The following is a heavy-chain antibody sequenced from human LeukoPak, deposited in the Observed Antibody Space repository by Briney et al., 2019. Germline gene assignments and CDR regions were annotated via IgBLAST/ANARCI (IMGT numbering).Heavy chain of an antibody. J-gene: IGHJ4*02. D-gene: IGHD6-13*01. CDR2: ISADNGNT. V-gene: IGHV1-8*01. Sequence: ASVKVSCKASGYTFTSYAISWVRQAPGQGLEWMGWISADNGNTGYAQKFQGRVTMTRNTAISTAYMDLTSLRSEDTAVYYCANIVAAATDYWGQGTLVTVSS. CDR3: ANIVAAATDY. CDR1: GYTFTSYA.